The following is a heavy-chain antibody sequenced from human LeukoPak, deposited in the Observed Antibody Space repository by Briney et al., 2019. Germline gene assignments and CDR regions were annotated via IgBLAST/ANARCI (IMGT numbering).Heavy chain of an antibody. CDR3: VVDLSGSADY. CDR1: GFSFSNYW. CDR2: TNEHGTII. D-gene: IGHD3-10*01. V-gene: IGHV3-74*01. Sequence: GGFLKFSWAASGFSFSNYWVHWVRQAPGEGLVWVSRTNEHGTIINYADSVKGRFTISRDNAKNTLYLQMNSLRTEDSALYYCVVDLSGSADYWGQGTLVTVSS. J-gene: IGHJ4*02.